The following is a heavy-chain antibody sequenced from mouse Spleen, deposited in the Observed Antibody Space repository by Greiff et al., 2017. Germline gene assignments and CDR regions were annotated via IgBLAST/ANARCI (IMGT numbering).Heavy chain of an antibody. V-gene: IGHV5-16*01. CDR3: ARGGGELLNYYGYYYAMDY. CDR2: INYDGSST. D-gene: IGHD1-2*01. CDR1: GFTFSDYY. J-gene: IGHJ4*01. Sequence: EVQLVESEGGLVQPGSSMKLSCTASGFTFSDYYMAWVRQVPEKGLEWVANINYDGSSTYYLDSLKSRFIISRDNAKNILYLQMSSLKSEDTATYYCARGGGELLNYYGYYYAMDYWGQGTSVTVSS.